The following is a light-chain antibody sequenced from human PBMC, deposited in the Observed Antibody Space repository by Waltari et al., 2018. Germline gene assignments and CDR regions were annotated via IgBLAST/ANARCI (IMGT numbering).Light chain of an antibody. CDR1: QDIEDD. Sequence: ETTLTQSPPFMSATPGDKVNLSCNASQDIEDDLNWYQQKPGKASGFIIQDATSLVTGISPRFSGSGYGTDFTLTINNIESEDAAYYFCLQHDNMPYTFGQGTKLEIK. CDR3: LQHDNMPYT. CDR2: DAT. V-gene: IGKV5-2*01. J-gene: IGKJ2*01.